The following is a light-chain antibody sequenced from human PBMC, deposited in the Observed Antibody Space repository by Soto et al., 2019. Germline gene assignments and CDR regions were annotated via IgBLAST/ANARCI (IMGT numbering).Light chain of an antibody. J-gene: IGKJ4*01. V-gene: IGKV3-11*01. Sequence: EIVLTQSPATLSLSPGERATLSCRASQSVGSYFAWYQQKPGQAPRLLIYGASNRATGIPARFSGSGSGTDFTLTISSLEPEDFAIYYCQQRSNWPRLTFGGGTKVEIK. CDR1: QSVGSY. CDR2: GAS. CDR3: QQRSNWPRLT.